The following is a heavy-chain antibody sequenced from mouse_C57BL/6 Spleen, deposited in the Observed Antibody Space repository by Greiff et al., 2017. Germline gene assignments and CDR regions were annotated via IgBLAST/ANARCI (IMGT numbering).Heavy chain of an antibody. D-gene: IGHD1-1*01. J-gene: IGHJ1*03. CDR3: ALVHYYGSSYWYFDV. V-gene: IGHV1-52*01. Sequence: QVQLQQSGAELVKPGASVKLSCKASGYTFTSYWMHWVKQRPIQGLEWIGNIDPSDSETHYNQKFKDKATLTVDKSSSTAYMQLSSLTSEDSAVYYCALVHYYGSSYWYFDVWGTGTTVTVSS. CDR2: IDPSDSET. CDR1: GYTFTSYW.